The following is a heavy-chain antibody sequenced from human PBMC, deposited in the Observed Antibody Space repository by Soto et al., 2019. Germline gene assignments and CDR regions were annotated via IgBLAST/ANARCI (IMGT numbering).Heavy chain of an antibody. D-gene: IGHD3-16*01. V-gene: IGHV2-5*02. CDR3: AHIMITFGGVSALDAFDF. CDR2: IYWDDDK. J-gene: IGHJ3*01. Sequence: GSGPTLVNPTQTLTLTCSFSGFSLTTSRVGVGWIRQPPGEALEWLAIIYWDDDKRYSPSLQSRLAITKDTSKNQVVLTMTNLDPVDTGTYYCAHIMITFGGVSALDAFDFWGQGTMVTVSS. CDR1: GFSLTTSRVG.